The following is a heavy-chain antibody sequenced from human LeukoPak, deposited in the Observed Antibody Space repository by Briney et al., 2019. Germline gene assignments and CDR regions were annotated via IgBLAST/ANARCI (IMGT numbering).Heavy chain of an antibody. Sequence: GGSLRLSCAASGFTFSNYWMTWVRQAPGKGLEWVANIKQDGSEKYYVDSVKGRFTISRDNAKSSLYLQMNSLRVEDTAVYYCTRGVTIVPDYWGQGTLVTVSS. D-gene: IGHD2-8*01. CDR3: TRGVTIVPDY. J-gene: IGHJ4*02. CDR2: IKQDGSEK. V-gene: IGHV3-7*01. CDR1: GFTFSNYW.